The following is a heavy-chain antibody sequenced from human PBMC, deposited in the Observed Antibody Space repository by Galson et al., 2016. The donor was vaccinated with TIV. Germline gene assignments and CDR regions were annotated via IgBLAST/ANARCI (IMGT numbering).Heavy chain of an antibody. V-gene: IGHV1-2*02. CDR3: ARSERGSYTGFAY. J-gene: IGHJ4*02. CDR2: IDPNSGGT. CDR1: GYPLIGYF. D-gene: IGHD1-26*01. Sequence: SVKVSCKASGYPLIGYFMHWVRQAPGQGLEWMGWIDPNSGGTEDAQKFQGRITMTRDKSIGTAYMELNRLRADDTALYFCARSERGSYTGFAYWGRGTLVTVSS.